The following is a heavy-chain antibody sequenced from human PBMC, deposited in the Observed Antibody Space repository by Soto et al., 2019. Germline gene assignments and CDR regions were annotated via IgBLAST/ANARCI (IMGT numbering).Heavy chain of an antibody. V-gene: IGHV4-59*01. J-gene: IGHJ4*02. CDR1: GDSIRNYY. D-gene: IGHD6-19*01. CDR2: FYFDGST. Sequence: SETLSLTCTVSGDSIRNYYWNWIRQPPGKGLEWIGYFYFDGSTNYHPSLKSRVTISGDTSKNEFSLKVTSVTAADTAVYYCARGGWGSSGARPESEFDHWGQGTLVTVSS. CDR3: ARGGWGSSGARPESEFDH.